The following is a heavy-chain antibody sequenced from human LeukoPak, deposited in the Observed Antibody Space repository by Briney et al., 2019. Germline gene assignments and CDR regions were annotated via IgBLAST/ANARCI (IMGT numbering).Heavy chain of an antibody. CDR3: AGYYYDSSRGFDL. J-gene: IGHJ5*02. V-gene: IGHV3-20*04. Sequence: PGGSLRLFCAASGFKFDDYGMSWVRQAPGKGLEVVCVMMWNGAWTGYADSVKGRFTISRDNAKNSLYLQMNSLRAEDTALYYCAGYYYDSSRGFDLWGQGTLVTVSA. D-gene: IGHD3-22*01. CDR2: MMWNGAWT. CDR1: GFKFDDYG.